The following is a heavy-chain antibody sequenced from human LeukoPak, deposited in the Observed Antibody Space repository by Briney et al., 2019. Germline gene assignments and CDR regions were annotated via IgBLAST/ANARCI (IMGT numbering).Heavy chain of an antibody. V-gene: IGHV3-23*01. CDR2: ISGSGVST. J-gene: IGHJ4*02. D-gene: IGHD4-11*01. Sequence: PGGSLRLSCAGSGFTFSTYAMSWVRQAPGKGLEWVSGISGSGVSTYYADSAKGRFTISRDNSKNTLSLQMNSLRAEDTAVYYCAKERNTSPPNFDYWGQGTLVTVSS. CDR3: AKERNTSPPNFDY. CDR1: GFTFSTYA.